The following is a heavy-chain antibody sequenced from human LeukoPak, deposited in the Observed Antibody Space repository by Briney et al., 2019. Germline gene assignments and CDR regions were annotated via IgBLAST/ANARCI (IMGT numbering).Heavy chain of an antibody. J-gene: IGHJ4*02. D-gene: IGHD3-3*01. CDR1: GFTFSSYW. V-gene: IGHV3-7*01. Sequence: PGGSLRLSCAASGFTFSSYWMSWVRQAPGKGLEWVANIKQDGSEKYYVDSVKGRFTISRDNAKNSLYLQMNSLRAEDTAVNYCARVIENDFWSGFLFDYWGQGTLVTVSS. CDR2: IKQDGSEK. CDR3: ARVIENDFWSGFLFDY.